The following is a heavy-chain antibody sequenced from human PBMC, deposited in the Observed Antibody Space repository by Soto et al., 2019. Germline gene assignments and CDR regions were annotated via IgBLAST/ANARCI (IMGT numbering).Heavy chain of an antibody. D-gene: IGHD2-2*02. CDR2: ISVYNGNT. J-gene: IGHJ4*02. V-gene: IGHV1-18*04. CDR1: GYTFTSYG. CDR3: ARVEQSLLYQF. Sequence: GASVKVSCKASGYTFTSYGISWVRQAPGQGLECMGWISVYNGNTHYAQKFQGRVTMTADTSTSTAYMELRSLRSDDTAVYYCARVEQSLLYQFWGRGTLVTVSS.